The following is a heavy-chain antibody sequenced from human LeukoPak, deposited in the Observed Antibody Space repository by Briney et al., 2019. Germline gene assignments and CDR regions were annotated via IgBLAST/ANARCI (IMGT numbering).Heavy chain of an antibody. CDR1: GGSTSSRDNY. CDR3: LRLWTRQVALDQLYFVG. V-gene: IGHV4-39*01. CDR2: MSSSGTA. D-gene: IGHD1-1*01. J-gene: IGHJ4*02. Sequence: SETLSLTCTVSGGSTSSRDNYCGWLRQPPAKGLQWISSMSSSGTAFYSPSLKSPLTMSVNNAKHRFPMDLPSVAPSPPPVYYCLRLWTRQVALDQLYFVGGGQGILVTVSA.